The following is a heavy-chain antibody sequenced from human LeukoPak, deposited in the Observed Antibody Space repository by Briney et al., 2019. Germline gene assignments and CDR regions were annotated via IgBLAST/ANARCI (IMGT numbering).Heavy chain of an antibody. J-gene: IGHJ2*01. CDR2: XXXSGST. Sequence: SETLSLTCTVSGGSISSSSYYWGWIRQPPGKGLEWIGXXXXSGSTYYNPXXXSRVTISVDTSKNQFSLKLSSVTAADTAVYYXXXXPRXXXGWSXPHXYFDLWGRGTLVTVSS. V-gene: IGHV4-39*07. CDR3: XXXPRXXXGWSXPHXYFDL. D-gene: IGHD6-19*01. CDR1: GGSISSSSYY.